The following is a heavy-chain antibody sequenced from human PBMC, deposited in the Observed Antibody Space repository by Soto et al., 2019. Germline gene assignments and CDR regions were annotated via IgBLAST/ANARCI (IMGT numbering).Heavy chain of an antibody. J-gene: IGHJ6*02. V-gene: IGHV5-51*01. CDR2: IYPGDSDT. Sequence: GESLKISCNGSGYSFTSYWIGWVRQMPGKGLEWMGIIYPGDSDTRYSPSFQGQVTISADKSISTAYLQWSSLKASDTAMYYCARGITIFGVAHYGMDVWGQGTTVTVSS. CDR3: ARGITIFGVAHYGMDV. D-gene: IGHD3-3*01. CDR1: GYSFTSYW.